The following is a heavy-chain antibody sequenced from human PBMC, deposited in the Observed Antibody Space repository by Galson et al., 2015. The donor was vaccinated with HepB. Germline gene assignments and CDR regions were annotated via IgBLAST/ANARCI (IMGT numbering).Heavy chain of an antibody. CDR2: INPTDSHT. Sequence: QSGAEVKEPGESLKISCKGSGYSFTTYWIGWVRQMPGKGLEWMGIINPTDSHTRYSPSFQGRVTISADKSISTAYLQWSSLKASDTAIYYCARHRWEVSGGQRSYYGMDVWGQGTAVTVSS. CDR3: ARHRWEVSGGQRSYYGMDV. V-gene: IGHV5-51*01. J-gene: IGHJ6*02. CDR1: GYSFTTYW. D-gene: IGHD1-26*01.